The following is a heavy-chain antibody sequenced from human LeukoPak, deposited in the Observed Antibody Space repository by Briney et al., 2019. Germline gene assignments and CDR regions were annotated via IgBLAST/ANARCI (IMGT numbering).Heavy chain of an antibody. J-gene: IGHJ4*02. CDR3: AREFQNRGYYDSSGPAY. Sequence: SVKVSCKASGGTFISYAISWVRQAPGQGHEWMGGIIPIFGTANYAQKIQGRVTITTDESTSTAYMELSSLRSEDTAVYYCAREFQNRGYYDSSGPAYWGQGTLVTVSS. D-gene: IGHD3-22*01. CDR2: IIPIFGTA. V-gene: IGHV1-69*05. CDR1: GGTFISYA.